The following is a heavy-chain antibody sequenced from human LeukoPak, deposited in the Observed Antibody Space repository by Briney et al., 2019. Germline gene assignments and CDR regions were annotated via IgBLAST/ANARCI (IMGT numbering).Heavy chain of an antibody. Sequence: PSETLSLTCTVSGGSISSSSYYWGWIRQPPGKGLEWIGSIYYSGSTYYNPSLKSRVTMSVDTSKNQFSLKLSSVTAADTAVYYCARGRLMVVAAGPFLFWFDPWGQGTLVTVSS. CDR3: ARGRLMVVAAGPFLFWFDP. CDR1: GGSISSSSYY. CDR2: IYYSGST. D-gene: IGHD2-15*01. J-gene: IGHJ5*02. V-gene: IGHV4-39*07.